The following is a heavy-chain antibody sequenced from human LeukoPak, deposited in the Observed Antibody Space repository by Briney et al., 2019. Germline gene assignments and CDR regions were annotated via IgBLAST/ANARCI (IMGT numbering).Heavy chain of an antibody. Sequence: GGSLRLSCAASGFTVSSNYMSWVRQAPGKGLEWVGREIAGGSPTYNADSVQGRFTISRDNAENSVYLQMHGLRAEDTAAYFCARRLPYYGMDVWGQGTTVTVSS. CDR3: ARRLPYYGMDV. CDR2: EIAGGSPT. CDR1: GFTVSSNY. V-gene: IGHV3-11*04. J-gene: IGHJ6*02.